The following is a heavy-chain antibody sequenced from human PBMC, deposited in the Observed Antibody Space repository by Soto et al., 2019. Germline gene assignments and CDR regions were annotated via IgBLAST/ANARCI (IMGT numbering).Heavy chain of an antibody. CDR2: INPKSGGT. CDR3: ARGDSTDCSNGVCSFFYNHDMDV. V-gene: IGHV1-2*04. J-gene: IGHJ6*02. Sequence: ASLKVSCKASGYSFTDYHIHWLRQAPGQGLEWLGRINPKSGGTSTAQKFQGWVTMTTDTSISTASMELTRLTSDDPAIYYCARGDSTDCSNGVCSFFYNHDMDVWVQGTTVTVSS. CDR1: GYSFTDYH. D-gene: IGHD2-8*01.